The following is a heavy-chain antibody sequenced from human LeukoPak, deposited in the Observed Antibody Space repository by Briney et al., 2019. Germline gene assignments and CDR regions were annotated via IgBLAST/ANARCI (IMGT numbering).Heavy chain of an antibody. V-gene: IGHV4-59*11. CDR2: VYYTGTT. Sequence: AEILSFTCTVSGGAIRSHYWSWIRQPPGKGLDWMGYVYYTGTTNYNHSPKSRVTISVDTSKNQFSLKLTSVTAADTAVYYCARAGYYYGSGNLAFDIWGQGTMVTVSS. J-gene: IGHJ3*02. CDR3: ARAGYYYGSGNLAFDI. CDR1: GGAIRSHY. D-gene: IGHD3-10*01.